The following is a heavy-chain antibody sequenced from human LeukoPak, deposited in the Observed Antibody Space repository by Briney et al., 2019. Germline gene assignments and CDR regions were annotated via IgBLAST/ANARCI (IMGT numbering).Heavy chain of an antibody. J-gene: IGHJ3*02. CDR2: IYPGDSHT. CDR3: ATRNQGRDSYKSAFDI. Sequence: GESLKISRKGSGYSFTSYWIGWVRQLPGKGLEWMGIIYPGDSHTRYSPSFQGQVTISADKSISTAYLQWSSLNASDTAMYYCATRNQGRDSYKSAFDIWGQGTMVTVSS. CDR1: GYSFTSYW. D-gene: IGHD5-24*01. V-gene: IGHV5-51*01.